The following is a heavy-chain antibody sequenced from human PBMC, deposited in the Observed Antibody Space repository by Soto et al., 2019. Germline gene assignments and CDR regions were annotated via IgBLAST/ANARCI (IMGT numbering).Heavy chain of an antibody. D-gene: IGHD1-7*01. CDR1: GFTFSSYD. CDR3: ARGKTGTTYYYYYYIDV. Sequence: GGSLRLSCAASGFTFSSYDMHWVRQATGKGLEWVSAIGTAGDTYYPGSVKGRFTISRENAKNSLYLQMNSLRAGDTAVYYCARGKTGTTYYYYYYIDVWGKGTTVTVSS. J-gene: IGHJ6*03. V-gene: IGHV3-13*01. CDR2: IGTAGDT.